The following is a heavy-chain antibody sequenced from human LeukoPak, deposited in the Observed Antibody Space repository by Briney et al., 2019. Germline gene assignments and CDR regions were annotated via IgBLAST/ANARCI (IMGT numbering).Heavy chain of an antibody. CDR3: AREEYGDYEECWIDP. J-gene: IGHJ5*02. CDR1: GFTFDDYG. Sequence: GGSLRLSCAASGFTFDDYGMSWVRQAPGKGLEWVSGINWNGGSTGYADSVKGRFTISRDNAKNSLYLQMNSLRAEDTAVYYCAREEYGDYEECWIDPWGQGTLVTVSS. D-gene: IGHD4-17*01. CDR2: INWNGGST. V-gene: IGHV3-20*04.